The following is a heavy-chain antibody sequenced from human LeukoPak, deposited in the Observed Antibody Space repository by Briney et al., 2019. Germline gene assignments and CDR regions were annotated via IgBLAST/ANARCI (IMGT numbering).Heavy chain of an antibody. CDR3: AKDMGRYYYGSGSYDY. Sequence: PGRSLRLSCAASGFTFVDYAMHWVRQAPGKGLEWVSGISWDGATIGYADSVKGRFTISRDNAKTALYLQMNSLRAQDTALYDCAKDMGRYYYGSGSYDYWGQGTLATVSS. D-gene: IGHD3-10*01. V-gene: IGHV3-9*01. CDR2: ISWDGATI. J-gene: IGHJ4*02. CDR1: GFTFVDYA.